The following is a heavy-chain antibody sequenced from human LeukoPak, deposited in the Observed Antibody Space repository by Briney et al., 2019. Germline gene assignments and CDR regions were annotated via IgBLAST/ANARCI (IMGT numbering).Heavy chain of an antibody. CDR2: IQQDRGVK. Sequence: GGSLRLSCVASRFTFSNYWMSWVRQAPGKGLEWLANIQQDRGVKYYLDSVKGRFTISRDNAKNSVYLQMNSLRAEDTAVYYCARIGYSSSSTDYWGQGTLVTVSS. J-gene: IGHJ4*02. CDR1: RFTFSNYW. V-gene: IGHV3-7*01. D-gene: IGHD6-6*01. CDR3: ARIGYSSSSTDY.